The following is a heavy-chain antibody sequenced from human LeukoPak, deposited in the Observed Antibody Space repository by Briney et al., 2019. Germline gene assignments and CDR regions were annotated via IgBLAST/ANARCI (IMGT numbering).Heavy chain of an antibody. Sequence: GASVKVSCKASGGTFSSYALSWVRHAPGQGVEWMGGIIPIFGTAHYAQKLQGRVTITTDESTSTAYMELSSMRAEDTAVYYCARGGMGDFWSGYYDWGQGTLVTGSS. CDR1: GGTFSSYA. CDR3: ARGGMGDFWSGYYD. D-gene: IGHD3-3*01. J-gene: IGHJ4*02. CDR2: IIPIFGTA. V-gene: IGHV1-69*05.